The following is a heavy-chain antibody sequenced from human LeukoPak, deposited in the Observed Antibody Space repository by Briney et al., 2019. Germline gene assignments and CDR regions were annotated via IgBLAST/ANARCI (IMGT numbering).Heavy chain of an antibody. Sequence: GGSLRLSCAASGFTFSSYAMHWVRQAPGKGLEWVAFISYDGSNKYYADSVKGRFTISRDNSKNTLYQQMNSLRAEDTAVYYCARASQPYYDFWSGYYDYWGQGTLVTVSS. V-gene: IGHV3-30-3*01. D-gene: IGHD3-3*01. CDR2: ISYDGSNK. J-gene: IGHJ4*02. CDR3: ARASQPYYDFWSGYYDY. CDR1: GFTFSSYA.